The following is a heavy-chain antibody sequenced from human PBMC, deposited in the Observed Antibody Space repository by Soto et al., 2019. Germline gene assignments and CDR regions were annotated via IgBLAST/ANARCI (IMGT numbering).Heavy chain of an antibody. V-gene: IGHV1-18*01. CDR3: GRDDYGIFPY. Sequence: QVQLVQSGAEVKRPGASVKVSCKASGYTFTSYGVTWVRQAPGQGLEWMGWNSAYNGHPKYAQNFQGRVTLTTDTSTSTAYLDLTRLTSDDTALYYCGRDDYGIFPYWGQGSLVTVSS. D-gene: IGHD3-10*01. CDR1: GYTFTSYG. J-gene: IGHJ4*02. CDR2: NSAYNGHP.